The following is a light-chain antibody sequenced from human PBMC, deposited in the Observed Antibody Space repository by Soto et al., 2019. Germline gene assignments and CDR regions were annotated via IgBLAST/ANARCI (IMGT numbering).Light chain of an antibody. J-gene: IGKJ1*01. V-gene: IGKV3-20*01. CDR3: QQYGSSQWT. Sequence: EIVLTQSPGTLSLSPGERATLSCRASQSVSSNYLAWYQQTPGQAPRLLIYGASTRATGIPDRFSGSGSGTDFTLTISRLEPEDFAVYYCQQYGSSQWTFGQGTKVEIK. CDR1: QSVSSNY. CDR2: GAS.